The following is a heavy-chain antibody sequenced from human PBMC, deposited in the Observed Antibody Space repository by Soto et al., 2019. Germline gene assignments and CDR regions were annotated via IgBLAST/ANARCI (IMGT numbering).Heavy chain of an antibody. D-gene: IGHD2-2*01. CDR2: ISSDGSST. J-gene: IGHJ4*02. Sequence: EVQLVESGGGLVQPGGSLRLSCAASGFTLSNYWMHWARQAPGKGLVWVSRISSDGSSTNYADSVKGRFTISRDNAKNTMHLQMNSLRDEDTAVYYCVRVPYCSSSSCYSYFDSWGQGTLVTVSS. CDR1: GFTLSNYW. V-gene: IGHV3-74*01. CDR3: VRVPYCSSSSCYSYFDS.